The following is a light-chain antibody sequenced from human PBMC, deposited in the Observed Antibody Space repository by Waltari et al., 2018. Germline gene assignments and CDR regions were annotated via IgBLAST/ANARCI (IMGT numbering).Light chain of an antibody. Sequence: QSALTQPASVSGSPGTSITIPCAGATSDVVTYRLVSWYQQHPGNPPKLMIHEGTQRPSGISNRFSGSNSDNTASLTISGLQFEDEAYYYCCSYAGSSPLFGGGTRVTVL. J-gene: IGLJ3*02. V-gene: IGLV2-23*01. CDR3: CSYAGSSPL. CDR1: TSDVVTYRL. CDR2: EGT.